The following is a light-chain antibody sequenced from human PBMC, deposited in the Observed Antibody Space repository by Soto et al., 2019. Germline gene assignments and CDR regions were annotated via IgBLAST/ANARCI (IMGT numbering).Light chain of an antibody. V-gene: IGKV3-15*01. CDR2: DAS. CDR3: QQYNNWPLT. J-gene: IGKJ4*01. CDR1: QSITGN. Sequence: EIVMTQSPATLSVSPGERATLSCRASQSITGNLTWYQQKPGQAPRLLIYDASTRATGIPARFSGSGSGTEFTLTISSLRSEDFAVYYCQQYNNWPLTFGGGTKVEIK.